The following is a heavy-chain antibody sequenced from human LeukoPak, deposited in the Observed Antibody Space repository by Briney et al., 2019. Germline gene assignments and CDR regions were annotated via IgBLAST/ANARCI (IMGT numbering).Heavy chain of an antibody. Sequence: ETLSLICTVSGGSISSSSYYWGGIRQPPGKGLEWIGSIYYSGSTYYKPSLKSRVTISVDTSKNQFSLKLSSVTAADTAVYYCARSGSGWFDYWGQGALVADPS. V-gene: IGHV4-39*01. CDR2: IYYSGST. CDR3: ARSGSGWFDY. CDR1: GGSISSSSYY. D-gene: IGHD6-19*01. J-gene: IGHJ4*02.